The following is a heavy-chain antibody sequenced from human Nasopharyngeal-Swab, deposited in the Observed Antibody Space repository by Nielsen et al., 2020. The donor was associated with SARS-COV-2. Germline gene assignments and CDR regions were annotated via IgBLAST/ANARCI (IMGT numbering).Heavy chain of an antibody. D-gene: IGHD2-15*01. V-gene: IGHV4-39*07. CDR1: GGSISTSNYY. Sequence: GSLRLSCTLSGGSISTSNYYWGWIRQPPGKGLEWIGNIFYSGNTYYNPSLKSRVTMSVDMSKNQFSLKLTSVTAADTAVYYCARDKGWHAFDVWGQGTLVTVSS. CDR2: IFYSGNT. CDR3: ARDKGWHAFDV. J-gene: IGHJ3*01.